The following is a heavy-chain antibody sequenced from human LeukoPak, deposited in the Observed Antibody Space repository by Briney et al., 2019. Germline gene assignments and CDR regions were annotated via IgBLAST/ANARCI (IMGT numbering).Heavy chain of an antibody. CDR3: ARVGGGSRTPVRY. J-gene: IGHJ4*02. CDR1: GFTFSSYS. V-gene: IGHV3-21*01. D-gene: IGHD4-23*01. Sequence: GGSLRLSCAASGFTFSSYSMNWVRQAPGKGLEWVSSISSSSSSYIYYADSVKGRFTISRDNAKNSLYLQMNSLRAEDTAVYYCARVGGGSRTPVRYWGQGTLVTVSS. CDR2: ISSSSSSYI.